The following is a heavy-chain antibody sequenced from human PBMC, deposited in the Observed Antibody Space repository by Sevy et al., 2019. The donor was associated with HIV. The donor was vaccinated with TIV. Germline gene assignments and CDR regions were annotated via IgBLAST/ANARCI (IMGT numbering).Heavy chain of an antibody. J-gene: IGHJ4*02. Sequence: QAGPTLVNPTQTLTLTCTFSGISLSTSGMGVGWIRQPPGKALEWLALIYWDDDKRYSPSLKSRLTITKDTSKNQVVLTMTNMDPVDTATYYCAHWLYGDYVTNFDYWGQGTLVTVSS. CDR2: IYWDDDK. D-gene: IGHD4-17*01. CDR1: GISLSTSGMG. V-gene: IGHV2-5*02. CDR3: AHWLYGDYVTNFDY.